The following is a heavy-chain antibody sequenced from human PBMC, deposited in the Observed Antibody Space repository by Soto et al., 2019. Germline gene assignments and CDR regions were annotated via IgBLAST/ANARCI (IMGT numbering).Heavy chain of an antibody. CDR2: IIPIFGTA. Sequence: QAQLVQSGAEVKKPGSSVKVSCKASGDTFSSYAISWVRQAPGQGLEWMGGIIPIFGTANYAQKFQGRVTITADESTSTAYMELSILRSEDTAVYYCARDGSGYRSRASPMDVWGQGTTVTVSS. CDR3: ARDGSGYRSRASPMDV. J-gene: IGHJ6*02. V-gene: IGHV1-69*01. D-gene: IGHD3-22*01. CDR1: GDTFSSYA.